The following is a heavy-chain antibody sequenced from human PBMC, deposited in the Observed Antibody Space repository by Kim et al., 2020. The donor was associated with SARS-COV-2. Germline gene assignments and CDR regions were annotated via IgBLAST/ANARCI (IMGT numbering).Heavy chain of an antibody. D-gene: IGHD6-19*01. CDR1: GFTFSSYK. CDR3: ARDRGSGWYVPTHFDY. CDR2: ISSSGSTI. J-gene: IGHJ4*02. Sequence: GGSLRLSCAASGFTFSSYKMNWVRQAPGKGLEWVSYISSSGSTIYYADSVKGRFTISIDNAKNSLYLQMNSLRAEDTAVYYCARDRGSGWYVPTHFDYWGQGTLVTVSS. V-gene: IGHV3-48*03.